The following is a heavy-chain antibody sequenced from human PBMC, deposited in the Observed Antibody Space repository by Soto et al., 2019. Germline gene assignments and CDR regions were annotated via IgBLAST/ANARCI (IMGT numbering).Heavy chain of an antibody. CDR1: GDTFSNYA. V-gene: IGHV1-69*12. J-gene: IGHJ4*02. D-gene: IGHD3-9*01. Sequence: QVQLVQSGAEVKKPGSSVKVSCKASGDTFSNYAITWVRQAPGQGLEWMGGIIPIFGTAHYAQKFQGRVTITADDSTSTAYMELTSLRSEDVAVYYCAKGTIYGANGGDYWGQGTLVTVSS. CDR3: AKGTIYGANGGDY. CDR2: IIPIFGTA.